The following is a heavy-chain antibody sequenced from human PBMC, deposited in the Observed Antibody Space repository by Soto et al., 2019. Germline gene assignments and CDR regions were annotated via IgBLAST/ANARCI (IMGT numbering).Heavy chain of an antibody. Sequence: GASVKVSCKASGYTFTSYAMHWVRQAHGQRLEWMGWINAGNGNTKYSQKFQGRVTITRDTSASTAYMELSSLRSEDTAVYYCAKGSGYYRYYFDYWGQGTLVTVSS. J-gene: IGHJ4*02. CDR1: GYTFTSYA. V-gene: IGHV1-3*01. D-gene: IGHD3-22*01. CDR3: AKGSGYYRYYFDY. CDR2: INAGNGNT.